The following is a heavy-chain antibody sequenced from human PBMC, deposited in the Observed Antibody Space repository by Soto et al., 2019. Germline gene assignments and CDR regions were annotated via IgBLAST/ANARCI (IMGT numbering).Heavy chain of an antibody. V-gene: IGHV1-18*01. D-gene: IGHD1-20*01. Sequence: SVELCWKASGYTFTSCGMSWVRQAPGQGLEWMGWISAYNGNTNYAQKLQGRVTMTTDTSTSTAYMELRSLRSDDTAVYYCARDANWNTPYYFAYWGQGTLVTVSS. CDR2: ISAYNGNT. CDR3: ARDANWNTPYYFAY. CDR1: GYTFTSCG. J-gene: IGHJ4*02.